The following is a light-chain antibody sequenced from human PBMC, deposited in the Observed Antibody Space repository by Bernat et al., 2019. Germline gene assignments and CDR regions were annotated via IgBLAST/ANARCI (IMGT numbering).Light chain of an antibody. J-gene: IGLJ2*01. Sequence: SYELTQPSSVSVSPGQTARITCSGDVLAKKYARWFQQKPGQAPVLVIYKDSERPSGIPERFSGSSSGTTVTLTISGAQVEDEADYYCHSAADRGVFGGGTKLTVL. CDR3: HSAADRGV. V-gene: IGLV3-27*01. CDR2: KDS. CDR1: VLAKKY.